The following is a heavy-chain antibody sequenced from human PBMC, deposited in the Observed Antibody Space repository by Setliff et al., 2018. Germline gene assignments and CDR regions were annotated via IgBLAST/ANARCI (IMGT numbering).Heavy chain of an antibody. J-gene: IGHJ2*01. D-gene: IGHD4-17*01. CDR2: IHHSGST. V-gene: IGHV4-34*01. CDR3: ARGTKTMVINYWYFDV. CDR1: GGSISSHY. Sequence: PSETLSLTCTVSGGSISSHYWSWIRQPPGKGLEWIAEIHHSGSTNFHPSLKSRVAISVDPSKNQFYLNLRSVTAADTAVYFCARGTKTMVINYWYFDVWGRGTPVTVSS.